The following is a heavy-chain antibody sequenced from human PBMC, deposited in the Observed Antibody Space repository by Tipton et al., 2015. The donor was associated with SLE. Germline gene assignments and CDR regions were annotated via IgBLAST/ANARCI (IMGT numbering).Heavy chain of an antibody. Sequence: TLSLTCTVSGASLSSGGYYWNWIHQPPGKGLEWIGSIYQSGSTYYNPSLKSQVTISVDTSKNQFSLKVTSVTAADTALYFCARERNYGDSGGWFGPWGRGTLVTVSS. D-gene: IGHD4-17*01. J-gene: IGHJ5*02. CDR1: GASLSSGGYY. V-gene: IGHV4-39*07. CDR3: ARERNYGDSGGWFGP. CDR2: IYQSGST.